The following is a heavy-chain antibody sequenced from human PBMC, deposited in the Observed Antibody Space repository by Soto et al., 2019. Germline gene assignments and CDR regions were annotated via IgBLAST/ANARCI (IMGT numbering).Heavy chain of an antibody. D-gene: IGHD3-10*01. CDR3: ARISGSSHPPYYYYGMDV. V-gene: IGHV1-69*01. CDR1: GGTFSSYA. J-gene: IGHJ6*02. CDR2: IIPIFGTA. Sequence: QVQLVQSGAEVKKPGSSVKVSCKASGGTFSSYAISWVRQAPGQGLAWMGGIIPIFGTANYAQKFQGRVTITADESTSTAYMELSSLRSEDTAVYYCARISGSSHPPYYYYGMDVWGQGTTVTVSS.